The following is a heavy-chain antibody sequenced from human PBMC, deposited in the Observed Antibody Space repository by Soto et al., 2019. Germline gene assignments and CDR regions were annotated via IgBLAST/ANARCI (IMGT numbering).Heavy chain of an antibody. Sequence: QVQLVESGGGVVQPERSLRLSCAASGFTFSSYGMHWVRQAPGKGLEWVAVIWYDGSNKYYADSVKGRFTISRDNSKNTLYLQMNSLRAEDTAVYYCAREYISAMITVTTTYRLYYYGMDVWGQGTTVTVSS. J-gene: IGHJ6*02. CDR2: IWYDGSNK. CDR3: AREYISAMITVTTTYRLYYYGMDV. V-gene: IGHV3-33*01. CDR1: GFTFSSYG. D-gene: IGHD4-4*01.